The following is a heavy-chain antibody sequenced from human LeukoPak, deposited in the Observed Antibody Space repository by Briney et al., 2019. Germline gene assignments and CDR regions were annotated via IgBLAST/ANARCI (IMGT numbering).Heavy chain of an antibody. J-gene: IGHJ4*02. CDR2: ITGSGDTT. V-gene: IGHV3-23*01. Sequence: GASLRLSCAASGFIFRNYAMSWARQAPGEGLEWVSDITGSGDTTYYADSVKGRFTISRDNSKNTLYVEMNTLRAEDTAVYYCAKWGDYDILTGYYVSDFWGQGTLVTVSS. CDR3: AKWGDYDILTGYYVSDF. CDR1: GFIFRNYA. D-gene: IGHD3-9*01.